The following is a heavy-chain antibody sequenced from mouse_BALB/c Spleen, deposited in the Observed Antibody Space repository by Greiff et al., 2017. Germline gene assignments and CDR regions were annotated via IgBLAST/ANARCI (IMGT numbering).Heavy chain of an antibody. CDR2: IDPANGNT. CDR3: ARDNYGDSWYFDV. CDR1: GFNIKDTY. J-gene: IGHJ1*01. Sequence: VQLLQSGAELVKPGASVKLSCTASGFNIKDTYMHWVKQRPEQGLEWIGRIDPANGNTKYDPKFQGKATITADTSSNTAYLQLSSLTSEDTAVYYCARDNYGDSWYFDVWGAGTTVTVSS. V-gene: IGHV14-3*02. D-gene: IGHD2-13*01.